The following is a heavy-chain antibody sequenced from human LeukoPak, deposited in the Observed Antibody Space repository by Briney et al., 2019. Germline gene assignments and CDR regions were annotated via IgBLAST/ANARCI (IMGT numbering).Heavy chain of an antibody. D-gene: IGHD4-17*01. Sequence: GGSLRLSCAASGFTFSTYAMNWVRQAPGKGLEWVSTIINSGGSSYYADSVKGRFTISRDNSKNTLYLQMNSLRAEDTAVYYCAKDIYGDYGGLDYWGQGTLVTVSS. CDR3: AKDIYGDYGGLDY. J-gene: IGHJ4*02. CDR2: IINSGGSS. V-gene: IGHV3-23*01. CDR1: GFTFSTYA.